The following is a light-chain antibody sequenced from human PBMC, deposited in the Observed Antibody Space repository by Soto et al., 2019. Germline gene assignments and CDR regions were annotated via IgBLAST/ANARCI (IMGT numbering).Light chain of an antibody. J-gene: IGLJ1*01. CDR3: LLYYGGVHV. CDR1: TGAVTSGYY. CDR2: STS. V-gene: IGLV7-43*01. Sequence: QAVVTQEPSLTVSPGGTVTLTCGSSTGAVTSGYYPNWFQQKPGQAPRLLIYSTSNKYSWTPARFSGSLLGGKAALTLSRVQPEVEADYYCLLYYGGVHVFGTGTKLTVL.